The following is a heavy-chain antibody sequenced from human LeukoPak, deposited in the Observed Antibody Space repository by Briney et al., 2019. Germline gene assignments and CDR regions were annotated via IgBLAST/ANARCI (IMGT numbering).Heavy chain of an antibody. CDR3: ARENDFWSGSPDALDI. J-gene: IGHJ3*02. Sequence: SSETLSLTCTVSGGSISSGSYYWSWIRQPAGKGLEWIGRIYTSGSTNYNPSLKSRVTISVDTSKNQFSLKLSSVTAADTAVYYCARENDFWSGSPDALDIWGQGTMVTVSS. D-gene: IGHD3-3*01. CDR1: GGSISSGSYY. CDR2: IYTSGST. V-gene: IGHV4-61*02.